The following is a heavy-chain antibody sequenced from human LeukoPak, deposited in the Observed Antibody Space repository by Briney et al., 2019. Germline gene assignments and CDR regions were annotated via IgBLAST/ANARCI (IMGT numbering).Heavy chain of an antibody. CDR2: ISGSGGNT. CDR1: GFTFSTYA. D-gene: IGHD3-9*01. J-gene: IGHJ4*02. CDR3: AKDFGWLLSY. V-gene: IGHV3-23*01. Sequence: PGGSLRLSCAASGFTFSTYAMAWVRQAPGKGLEWVSGISGSGGNTYYADSVKGRFTISRDNSKNTLYLQMNSLRAEDTAVYYCAKDFGWLLSYWGQGTLVTVSS.